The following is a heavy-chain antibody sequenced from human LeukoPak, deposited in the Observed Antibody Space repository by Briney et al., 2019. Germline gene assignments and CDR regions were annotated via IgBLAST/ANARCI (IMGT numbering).Heavy chain of an antibody. CDR1: GFTFSSYW. J-gene: IGHJ4*02. V-gene: IGHV3-7*04. CDR2: IKQDGSEK. D-gene: IGHD5-24*01. Sequence: PGGSLRLSGTASGFTFSSYWMNWVRQAPGKGLEWVANIKQDGSEKYYVDSVKGRFTISRDNAKKSLYLQMNSLRAEDTAVDYCARETEMANLDYWGQGTLVTVSS. CDR3: ARETEMANLDY.